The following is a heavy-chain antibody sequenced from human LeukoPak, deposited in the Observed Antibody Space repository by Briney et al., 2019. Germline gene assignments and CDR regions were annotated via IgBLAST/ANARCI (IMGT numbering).Heavy chain of an antibody. D-gene: IGHD3-10*01. V-gene: IGHV1-2*02. J-gene: IGHJ5*02. CDR2: INTNIDGT. CDR1: GYTFTGYN. CDR3: ARDVLVRGVEVLGWFGP. Sequence: SVKVSCKASGYTFTGYNISWVRQAPGQGLEWMGGINTNIDGTNYAQQFQGRVTRPRITSISTAHMDLLRRTSDTTAVYTGARDVLVRGVEVLGWFGPWGQGTLVTVPS.